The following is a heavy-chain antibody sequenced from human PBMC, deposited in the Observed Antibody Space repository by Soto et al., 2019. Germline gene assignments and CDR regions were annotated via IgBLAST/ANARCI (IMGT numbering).Heavy chain of an antibody. D-gene: IGHD2-21*02. V-gene: IGHV3-30-3*01. CDR1: GFTFSSYA. Sequence: QVQLVESGGGVVQPGRSLRLSCAASGFTFSSYAMHWVRQAPGKGLEWVAVISYDGSNKYYADSVKGRFTISRDNSKNMLYLQMNSLRAEDTAVYYCARDFSPGDTPFVVVTATDAFDIWGQGTMVTVSS. CDR3: ARDFSPGDTPFVVVTATDAFDI. J-gene: IGHJ3*02. CDR2: ISYDGSNK.